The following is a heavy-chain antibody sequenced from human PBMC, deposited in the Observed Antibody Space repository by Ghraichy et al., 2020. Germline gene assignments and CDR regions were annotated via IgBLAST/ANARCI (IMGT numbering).Heavy chain of an antibody. CDR1: GATFSTYA. Sequence: ASVKVSCKASGATFSTYAMSWVRQAPGQGLEWMGGITPNNGVPNYAQNFQGRVTMTRDTSIGTAYMELSRLTSDDTAVYFCARGYCDDGTCILSPYFEYWGQGTL. CDR2: ITPNNGVP. CDR3: ARGYCDDGTCILSPYFEY. J-gene: IGHJ4*02. V-gene: IGHV1-2*02. D-gene: IGHD3-22*01.